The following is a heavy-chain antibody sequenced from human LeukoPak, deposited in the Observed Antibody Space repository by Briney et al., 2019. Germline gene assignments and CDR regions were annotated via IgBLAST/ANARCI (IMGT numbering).Heavy chain of an antibody. CDR1: GGSIRSSYYY. Sequence: PSETLSLTCTVSGGSIRSSYYYWGWIRQPPGKGLEWVATIHYTGNAYYNPSLTSRLTISVDMSRHQFSLKLTSVNAADTAVYYCARPVDWYFDAWGRGTLVTVSS. CDR2: IHYTGNA. V-gene: IGHV4-39*01. J-gene: IGHJ2*01. CDR3: ARPVDWYFDA.